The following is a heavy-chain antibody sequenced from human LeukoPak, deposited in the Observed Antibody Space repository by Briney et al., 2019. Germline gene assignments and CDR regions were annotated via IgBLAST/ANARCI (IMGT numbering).Heavy chain of an antibody. Sequence: SETLSLTCTVSGGSISSYYWSWIRQPPGKGLEWIGYIYYSGSTNYNPSLKSRVTISVDTSKNQFSLKLSSVTAADTAVYYCARDRDGYSLFDYWGQGTLVTVSS. D-gene: IGHD5-24*01. CDR3: ARDRDGYSLFDY. CDR1: GGSISSYY. J-gene: IGHJ4*02. V-gene: IGHV4-59*01. CDR2: IYYSGST.